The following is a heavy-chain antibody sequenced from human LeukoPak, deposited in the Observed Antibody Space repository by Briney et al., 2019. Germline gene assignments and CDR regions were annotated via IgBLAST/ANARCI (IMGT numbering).Heavy chain of an antibody. CDR3: ARGRLASTTSTTYDY. CDR2: ITSNGHSA. D-gene: IGHD2/OR15-2a*01. Sequence: GGSLRLSCAASGFTFSLYAMLWVRQAPGKELEYVSAITSNGHSAYYANSVEGRFTISRDNSKNMLYLQMGSLRAEDMAVYYCARGRLASTTSTTYDYWGQGTLVTVSS. CDR1: GFTFSLYA. V-gene: IGHV3-64*01. J-gene: IGHJ4*02.